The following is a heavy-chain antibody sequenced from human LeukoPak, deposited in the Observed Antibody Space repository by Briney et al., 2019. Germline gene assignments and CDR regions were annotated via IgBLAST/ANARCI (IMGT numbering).Heavy chain of an antibody. V-gene: IGHV3-30*14. CDR2: ISYDGSNK. J-gene: IGHJ4*02. CDR3: ARDFSPSGWYDY. D-gene: IGHD6-19*01. CDR1: GFTFSSYA. Sequence: GGSLRLSCAASGFTFSSYAMHWVRQAPGKGLEWVAVISYDGSNKYYADSVKGRFTISRDNSKNTQYLQMNSLRAEDTAVYYCARDFSPSGWYDYWGQGTLVTVSS.